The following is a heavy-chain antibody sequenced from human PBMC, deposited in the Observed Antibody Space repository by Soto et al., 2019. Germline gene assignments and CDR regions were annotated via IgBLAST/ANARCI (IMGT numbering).Heavy chain of an antibody. CDR1: CLSFSGYY. CDR2: INHSGST. J-gene: IGHJ6*03. CDR3: ARGTWYYDFWSGYDYYYYYMDV. D-gene: IGHD3-3*01. Sequence: SDTLSLTCAVNCLSFSGYYWSWIRQPPGKGLEWIGEINHSGSTNYNPSLKSRVTISVDTSKNQFSLKLSSVTAADTAVYYCARGTWYYDFWSGYDYYYYYMDVWGKGTTVT. V-gene: IGHV4-34*01.